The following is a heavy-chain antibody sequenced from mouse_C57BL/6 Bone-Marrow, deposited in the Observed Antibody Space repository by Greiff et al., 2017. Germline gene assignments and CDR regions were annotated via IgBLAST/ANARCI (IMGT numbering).Heavy chain of an antibody. Sequence: ESGPGLVKPSQSLSLTCSVTGYSITSGYYWNWIRQLPGNKLEWMGYIRYDGSNNYNPSLKKRIFINRDTSKNQLFLKLNSVTTEETSTYYCAREGWLLPYAMDYWGQGTSVTVSS. CDR1: GYSITSGYY. CDR2: IRYDGSN. J-gene: IGHJ4*01. D-gene: IGHD2-3*01. V-gene: IGHV3-6*01. CDR3: AREGWLLPYAMDY.